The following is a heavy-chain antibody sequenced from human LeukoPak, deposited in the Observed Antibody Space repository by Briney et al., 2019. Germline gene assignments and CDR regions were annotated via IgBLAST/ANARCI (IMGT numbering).Heavy chain of an antibody. CDR2: IRYDGSNK. J-gene: IGHJ4*02. CDR3: AKVGCSSTSCYRVLDY. Sequence: PGGSLRLSCAASGFTFSSYGMHWVRQAPGKGLEWVAFIRYDGSNKYYADSVKGRFTISRDNSKNTLYLQMNSLRAEDTAVYYCAKVGCSSTSCYRVLDYWGQGTLVTVSS. V-gene: IGHV3-30*02. D-gene: IGHD2-2*01. CDR1: GFTFSSYG.